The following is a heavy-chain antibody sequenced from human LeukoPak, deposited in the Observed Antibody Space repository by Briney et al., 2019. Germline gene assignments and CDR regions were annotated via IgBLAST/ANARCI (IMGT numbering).Heavy chain of an antibody. CDR3: ARFNEAAAGLDY. CDR2: INPSGGST. J-gene: IGHJ4*02. V-gene: IGHV1-46*01. D-gene: IGHD6-13*01. CDR1: GYTFTSYY. Sequence: ASVKVSCKASGYTFTSYYMHWVRQAPGQGLEWMGIINPSGGSTSYAQKFQGRVTMTRDMSTSTVYMEQSSLRSDDTTVYYCARFNEAAAGLDYWGQGTLVSVS.